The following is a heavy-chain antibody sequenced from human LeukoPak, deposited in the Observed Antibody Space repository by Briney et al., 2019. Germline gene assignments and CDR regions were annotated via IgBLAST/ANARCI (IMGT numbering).Heavy chain of an antibody. D-gene: IGHD3-22*01. CDR2: ISGSGGST. J-gene: IGHJ3*02. CDR1: GFTFSSYA. CDR3: ARDRYYDSSGYHDAFDI. V-gene: IGHV3-23*01. Sequence: PGGSLRLSCAASGFTFSSYAMSWVRQAPGKGLEWVSAISGSGGSTYYADSVKGRFTISRDNSKNTLYLQMNSLRAEDTAVYYCARDRYYDSSGYHDAFDIWGQGTMVTVSS.